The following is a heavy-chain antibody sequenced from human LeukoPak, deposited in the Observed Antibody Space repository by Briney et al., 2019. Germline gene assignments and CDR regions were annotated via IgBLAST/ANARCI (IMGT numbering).Heavy chain of an antibody. D-gene: IGHD4-17*01. J-gene: IGHJ4*02. Sequence: GGSLRLSCAASGFTFSSYEMNWVRQAPGKGLGWVSYISSSGSTIYYADSVKGRFTISRDNAKNSLYLQMNSLRAEDTAVYYCARDLDYGDYFSVYGYWGQGTLVTVSS. CDR3: ARDLDYGDYFSVYGY. CDR1: GFTFSSYE. V-gene: IGHV3-48*03. CDR2: ISSSGSTI.